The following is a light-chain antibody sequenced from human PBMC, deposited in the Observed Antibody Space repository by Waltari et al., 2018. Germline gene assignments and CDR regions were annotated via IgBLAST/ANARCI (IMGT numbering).Light chain of an antibody. V-gene: IGKV3-20*01. CDR3: HQYHTSSWT. J-gene: IGKJ1*01. CDR2: GAS. Sequence: EIVLTQYPGTLSLSPGERATLPCRASQAIRSNYLAWYQQKPGQAPRLLIYGASNRAPGIPARFSGSGSGADFTLTISRLEPEDFAVYYCHQYHTSSWTFGQGTKVEIK. CDR1: QAIRSNY.